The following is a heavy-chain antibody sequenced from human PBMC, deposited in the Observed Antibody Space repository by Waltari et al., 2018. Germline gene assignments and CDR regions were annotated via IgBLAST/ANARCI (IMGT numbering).Heavy chain of an antibody. CDR2: FDPEDGET. D-gene: IGHD6-13*01. Sequence: QVQLVQSGAEVKKPGDSVKVSCTVSGHTLTELSMHWVQQGPGKRLGGQGGVQAPGKRLEWMGGFDPEDGETIYAQKFQGRVTMTEDTSTDTAYMELSSLRSEDTAVYYCATDHNSRFDPWGQGTLVTVSS. V-gene: IGHV1-24*01. J-gene: IGHJ5*02. CDR3: ATDHNSRFDP. CDR1: GHTLTELS.